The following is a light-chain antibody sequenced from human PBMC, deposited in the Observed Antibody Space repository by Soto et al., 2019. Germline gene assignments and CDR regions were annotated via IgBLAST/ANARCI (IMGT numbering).Light chain of an antibody. Sequence: EIVMTQSPDTLSVSPGERATLSCRASQSVSSNYLAWYQQKPGQAPRLLIYGASSRATGIPDRFSGGGSGTDFTLTISSLEPEDFAVYYCQQRSNWITFGQGTRLEIK. V-gene: IGKV3D-20*02. CDR3: QQRSNWIT. CDR1: QSVSSNY. J-gene: IGKJ5*01. CDR2: GAS.